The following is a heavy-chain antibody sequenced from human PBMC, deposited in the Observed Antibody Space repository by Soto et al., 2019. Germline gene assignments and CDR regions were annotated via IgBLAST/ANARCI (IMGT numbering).Heavy chain of an antibody. J-gene: IGHJ6*02. V-gene: IGHV3-30-3*01. D-gene: IGHD3-3*01. Sequence: QVQLVESGGGVVQPGRSLRLSCAASGFTFSSYAMHWVRQAPGKGLEWVAVISYDGSNKYYADSVKGRFTISRDNSKNTLYLQMNSLRAEDTAVYYCARDLYITLFGVANYYYYGMDVWGQGTTVTVSS. CDR1: GFTFSSYA. CDR3: ARDLYITLFGVANYYYYGMDV. CDR2: ISYDGSNK.